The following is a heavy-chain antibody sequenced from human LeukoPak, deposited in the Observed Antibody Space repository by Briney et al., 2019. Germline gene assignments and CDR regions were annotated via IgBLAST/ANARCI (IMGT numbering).Heavy chain of an antibody. CDR3: ARHTIFGVVFDPFDGWFDP. CDR2: IIPVFGRP. D-gene: IGHD3-3*01. CDR1: GSSFTISDYA. V-gene: IGHV1-69*05. Sequence: ASLKVSCKPSGSSFTISDYAIVWVRQAPGQGLEWMGGIIPVFGRPHYAPQFQGRLTITTDEATNTAYMQLSSLTSEDTAVYYCARHTIFGVVFDPFDGWFDPWGQGTLVTVSS. J-gene: IGHJ5*02.